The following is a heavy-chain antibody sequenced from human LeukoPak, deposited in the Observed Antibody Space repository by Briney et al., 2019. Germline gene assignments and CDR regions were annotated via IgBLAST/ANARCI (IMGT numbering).Heavy chain of an antibody. V-gene: IGHV3-30*04. D-gene: IGHD4-23*01. Sequence: PGGSLRLSCAASGFTFSSYAMHWVRQAPGKGLEWGAVISYDGRNKYYADTVKGRFTISRDNSKNTLYLQMNSLRAEDTAVYYCAKDLGYGGNPPVYFDYWGQGTLVTVSS. CDR1: GFTFSSYA. CDR2: ISYDGRNK. J-gene: IGHJ4*02. CDR3: AKDLGYGGNPPVYFDY.